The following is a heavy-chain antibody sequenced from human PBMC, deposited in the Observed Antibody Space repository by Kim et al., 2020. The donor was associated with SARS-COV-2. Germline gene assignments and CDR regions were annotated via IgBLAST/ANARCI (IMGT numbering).Heavy chain of an antibody. Sequence: SETLSLTCTVSGGSISSSSYYWGWIRQPPGKGLEWIGSIYYSGSTYYNPSLKSRVTISVDTSKNQFSLKLSSETAADTAVYYCARLGEAVSGAVGLYYFDYWGQGTLVTVSS. V-gene: IGHV4-39*01. CDR3: ARLGEAVSGAVGLYYFDY. CDR2: IYYSGST. CDR1: GGSISSSSYY. J-gene: IGHJ4*02. D-gene: IGHD6-19*01.